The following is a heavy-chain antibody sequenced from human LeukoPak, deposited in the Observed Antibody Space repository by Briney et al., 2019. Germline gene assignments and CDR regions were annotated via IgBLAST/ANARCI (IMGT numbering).Heavy chain of an antibody. V-gene: IGHV3-23*01. Sequence: GGSLRLSCSGSGFTFSTYAITWVRQAPGKGLECVSGIISSGGSTYYADSVKGRFTISRDNSKNTLYLQMSSLRAEDTAIYYCARPRERHYFDFWGQGTLVTVSS. D-gene: IGHD1-1*01. CDR1: GFTFSTYA. CDR3: ARPRERHYFDF. J-gene: IGHJ4*02. CDR2: IISSGGST.